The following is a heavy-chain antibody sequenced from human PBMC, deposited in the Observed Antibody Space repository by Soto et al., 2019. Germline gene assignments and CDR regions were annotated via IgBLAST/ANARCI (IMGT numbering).Heavy chain of an antibody. CDR3: ANLRSGLGAFDI. CDR2: IYYSGST. D-gene: IGHD6-25*01. CDR1: GGSISSGGYY. Sequence: VQLQESGPGLVKPSQTLSLTCTVSGGSISSGGYYWSWIRQHPGKGLEWIGYIYYSGSTYYNPSLKSRVTISVDTSKNQFSLKLSSVTAADTAVYYCANLRSGLGAFDIWGQGTMVTVSS. V-gene: IGHV4-31*03. J-gene: IGHJ3*02.